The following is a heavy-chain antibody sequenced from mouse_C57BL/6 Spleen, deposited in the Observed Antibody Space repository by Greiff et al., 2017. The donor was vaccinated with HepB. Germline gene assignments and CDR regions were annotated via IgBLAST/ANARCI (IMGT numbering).Heavy chain of an antibody. CDR3: ASNYDYDDYAMDY. CDR2: IWSDGST. V-gene: IGHV2-6*03. CDR1: GFSLTSYG. J-gene: IGHJ4*01. Sequence: VQLQESGPGLVAPSQSLSITCTVSGFSLTSYGVHWVRQPPGKGLEWLVVIWSDGSTTYNSALKSRLSISKDNSKSQVFLKMNSLQTDDTAMYYCASNYDYDDYAMDYWGQGTSVTVSS. D-gene: IGHD2-4*01.